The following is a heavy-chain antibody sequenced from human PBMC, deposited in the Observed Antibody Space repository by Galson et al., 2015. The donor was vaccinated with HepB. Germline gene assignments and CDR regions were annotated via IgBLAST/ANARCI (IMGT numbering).Heavy chain of an antibody. D-gene: IGHD1-26*01. V-gene: IGHV1-18*01. CDR2: ISAYSGNT. J-gene: IGHJ4*02. Sequence: SVKVSCKASGYSFIDNGIAWVRQAPGQGLEWVGWISAYSGNTKYAEKFQDRVTLTAETSTTTAYMELRSLRSDDTALYYCARAGGEWEPIDFWGQGTLVSVSA. CDR3: ARAGGEWEPIDF. CDR1: GYSFIDNG.